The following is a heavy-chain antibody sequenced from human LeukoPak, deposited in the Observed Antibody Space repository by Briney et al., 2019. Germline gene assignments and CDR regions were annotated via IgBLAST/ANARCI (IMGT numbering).Heavy chain of an antibody. D-gene: IGHD5/OR15-5a*01. CDR2: TSTDSGDA. CDR3: AGLGSTVKGRIDP. Sequence: ASVKVSCKASGYHFTGYHAHWVRQAPGQGLEWVGRTSTDSGDADIAQKFQGRVTMTRDTSISTAYMELSRLTSDDSAVYYCAGLGSTVKGRIDPWGQGTSVTVSS. J-gene: IGHJ5*02. V-gene: IGHV1-2*02. CDR1: GYHFTGYH.